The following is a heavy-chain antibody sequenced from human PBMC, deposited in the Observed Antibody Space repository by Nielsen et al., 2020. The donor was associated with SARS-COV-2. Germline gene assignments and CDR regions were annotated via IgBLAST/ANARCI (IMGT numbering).Heavy chain of an antibody. J-gene: IGHJ6*03. D-gene: IGHD2-2*01. Sequence: KVSCKGSGYSFTSYWIGWVRQMPGKGLEWMGIIYPGDSDTRYSPSFQGQVTISADKSISTAYLQWSSLKASDTAMYYCARHKLEDIVVVPANYYYDMDVWGKGTTVTVSS. CDR1: GYSFTSYW. V-gene: IGHV5-51*01. CDR2: IYPGDSDT. CDR3: ARHKLEDIVVVPANYYYDMDV.